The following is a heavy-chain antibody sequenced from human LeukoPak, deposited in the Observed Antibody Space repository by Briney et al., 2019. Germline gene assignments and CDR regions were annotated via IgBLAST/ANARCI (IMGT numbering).Heavy chain of an antibody. CDR2: IYYSGST. CDR1: GGSISSSSYY. D-gene: IGHD6-19*01. CDR3: ARLRGWPFYFDY. Sequence: SETLSLTCTVSGGSISSSSYYWGWIRQPPGKGLEWIGSIYYSGSTYYNPSLKSRVTISVDTSKNQFSLKLSSVTAADTAVYYCARLRGWPFYFDYWGQGTLVTVSS. V-gene: IGHV4-39*07. J-gene: IGHJ4*02.